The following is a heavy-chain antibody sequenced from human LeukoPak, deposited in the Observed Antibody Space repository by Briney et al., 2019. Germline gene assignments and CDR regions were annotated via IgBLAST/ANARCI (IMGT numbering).Heavy chain of an antibody. CDR1: GFTFIAYG. CDR3: ARELPREVTLDY. V-gene: IGHV3-74*01. Sequence: GGSLRLSCAASGFTFIAYGMQWVRQAPGKGLVWVSRINNDGSSTSYADSVRGRFTISRDNAKNALYLQMNSLRAEDTGVYYCARELPREVTLDYWGQGTLVTVSS. J-gene: IGHJ4*02. CDR2: INNDGSST. D-gene: IGHD2-21*02.